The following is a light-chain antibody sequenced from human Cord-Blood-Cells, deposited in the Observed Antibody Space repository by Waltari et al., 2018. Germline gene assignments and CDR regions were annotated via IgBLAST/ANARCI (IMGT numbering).Light chain of an antibody. V-gene: IGKV1-NL1*01. CDR2: ASS. CDR3: QQYYSTPHT. CDR1: QGISNS. J-gene: IGKJ2*01. Sequence: DIQMTQSPSSLSASVGDRVTITCRASQGISNSLAWYQQKPGKAPKLLLYASSRLESGVPSRFSGSGSGTDYTLTISSLQPEDFATYYCQQYYSTPHTVGQGTKLEIK.